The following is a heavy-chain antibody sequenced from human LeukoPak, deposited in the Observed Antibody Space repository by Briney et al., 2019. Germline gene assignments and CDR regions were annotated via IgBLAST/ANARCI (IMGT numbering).Heavy chain of an antibody. CDR3: AKDPYSGSFYYYFDY. J-gene: IGHJ4*02. D-gene: IGHD1-26*01. CDR1: GFTFSSYW. CDR2: ISGSGGST. V-gene: IGHV3-23*01. Sequence: PGGSLRLSCAASGFTFSSYWMHWVRQAPGKGLEWVSAISGSGGSTYYADSVKGRFTISRDNSKNTLDLQMNSLRAEDTAVYYCAKDPYSGSFYYYFDYWGQGTLVTVSS.